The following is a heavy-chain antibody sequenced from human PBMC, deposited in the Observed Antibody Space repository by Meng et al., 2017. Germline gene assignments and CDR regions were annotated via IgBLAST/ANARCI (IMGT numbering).Heavy chain of an antibody. CDR3: ARGDYDSSGYYYFNRPPLRDYYYYGVDV. CDR2: ISSSGSTI. CDR1: GFTFSSYE. J-gene: IGHJ6*02. D-gene: IGHD3-22*01. Sequence: GGSLRLSCAASGFTFSSYEMNWVRQAPGKGLEWVSYISSSGSTIYYADSVKGRFTISRDNAKNSLYLQMNSLRAEDTAVYYCARGDYDSSGYYYFNRPPLRDYYYYGVDVWGQGTTVTVSS. V-gene: IGHV3-48*03.